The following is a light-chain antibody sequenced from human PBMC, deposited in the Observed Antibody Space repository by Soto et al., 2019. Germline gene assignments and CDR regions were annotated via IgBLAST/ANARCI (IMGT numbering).Light chain of an antibody. CDR3: CSFAGFNTYV. Sequence: QSVLALTASVSGSHAQCFSMPSAGICSDIGSYNTVSWYQHHPGKAPKLLIYEGTKRPSGVSHRFSGSKSGNTASLTISGLQPEDEADYYCCSFAGFNTYVFGTGTKVTVL. V-gene: IGLV2-23*01. J-gene: IGLJ1*01. CDR2: EGT. CDR1: CSDIGSYNT.